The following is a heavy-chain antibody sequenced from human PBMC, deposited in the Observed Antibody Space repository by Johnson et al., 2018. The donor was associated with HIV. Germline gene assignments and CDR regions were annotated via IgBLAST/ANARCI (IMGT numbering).Heavy chain of an antibody. CDR3: ANGHYYDSSGYHEAFDI. D-gene: IGHD3-22*01. CDR2: INWDGGSS. CDR1: GFTFDDYG. J-gene: IGHJ3*02. Sequence: VQLVESGGGVVQPGRSLRLSCAASGFTFDDYGMSWVRQAPGKGLEWVSGINWDGGSSYYADAVQGRFTISRDNSKNSLYLQMNSLRAEDTALYYCANGHYYDSSGYHEAFDIWGQGTMVTVSS. V-gene: IGHV3-43D*03.